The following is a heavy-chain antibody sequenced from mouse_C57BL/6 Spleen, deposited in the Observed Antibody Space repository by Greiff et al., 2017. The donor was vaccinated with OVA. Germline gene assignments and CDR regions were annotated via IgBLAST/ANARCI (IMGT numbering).Heavy chain of an antibody. Sequence: VQLQQSGAELVRPGTSVKMSCKASGYTFTNYWIGWAKQRPGHGLEWIGDIYPGGGYTNYNEKFKGKATLTADKSSSTAYMQFSSLTSEDSAIYYCARLDRLYAMDYWGQGTSVTVSS. V-gene: IGHV1-63*01. CDR2: IYPGGGYT. CDR1: GYTFTNYW. J-gene: IGHJ4*01. CDR3: ARLDRLYAMDY.